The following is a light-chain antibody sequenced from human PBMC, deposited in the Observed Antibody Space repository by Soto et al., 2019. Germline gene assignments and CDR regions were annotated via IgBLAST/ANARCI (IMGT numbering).Light chain of an antibody. CDR3: SLYPSDNTYV. J-gene: IGLJ1*01. V-gene: IGLV2-18*01. Sequence: QSALTQPPSVSGATGQSGTISCTGTSIDFVTYNRVSWYQQSPGSAPKLILYEVRNRPAGVPDRFSGSKSANTASLTISGLQPADEADYFCSLYPSDNTYVFGSGTKLTVL. CDR1: SIDFVTYNR. CDR2: EVR.